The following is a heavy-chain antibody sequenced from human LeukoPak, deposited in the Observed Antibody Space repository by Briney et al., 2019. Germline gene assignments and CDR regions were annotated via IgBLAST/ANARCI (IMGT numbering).Heavy chain of an antibody. J-gene: IGHJ5*02. CDR3: ARDPWNTAAHDYDFWSGYYTGSWFDP. Sequence: GGSLRLSCAASGFTFSSYGMHWVRQAPGKGLEWVAVIWYDGSSKYYADSVKGRFTISRDNSKNTLYLQMNSLRAEDTAVYYCARDPWNTAAHDYDFWSGYYTGSWFDPWGQGTLVTVSS. D-gene: IGHD3-3*01. V-gene: IGHV3-33*01. CDR1: GFTFSSYG. CDR2: IWYDGSSK.